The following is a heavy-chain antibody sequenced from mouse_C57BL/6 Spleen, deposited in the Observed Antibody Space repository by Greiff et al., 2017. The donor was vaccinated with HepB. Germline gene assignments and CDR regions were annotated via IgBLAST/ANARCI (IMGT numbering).Heavy chain of an antibody. Sequence: VQLQQSGAELVRPGTSVKLSCKASGYTFTSYWMHWVKQRPGQGLEWIGVIDPSDSYTNYNQKFKGKAPLTVDTSSSTAYMQLSSLTSEDSAVYYCAREELYDGYYVGFAYWGQGTLVTVSA. CDR2: IDPSDSYT. J-gene: IGHJ3*01. CDR3: AREELYDGYYVGFAY. V-gene: IGHV1-59*01. D-gene: IGHD2-3*01. CDR1: GYTFTSYW.